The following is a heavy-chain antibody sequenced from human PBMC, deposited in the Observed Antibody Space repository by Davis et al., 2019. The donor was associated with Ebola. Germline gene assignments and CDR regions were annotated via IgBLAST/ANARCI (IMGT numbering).Heavy chain of an antibody. Sequence: SETLSLTCTVSGGSISSGDYYWSWIRQPPGKGLEWIGYIYYSGSTNYNPSLKSRVTISVDKSKNQFSLKLSSVTAADTAVYYCARVVSLSILWFRESNWFDPWGQGTLVTVSS. CDR3: ARVVSLSILWFRESNWFDP. CDR1: GGSISSGDYY. V-gene: IGHV4-30-4*01. J-gene: IGHJ5*02. D-gene: IGHD3-10*01. CDR2: IYYSGST.